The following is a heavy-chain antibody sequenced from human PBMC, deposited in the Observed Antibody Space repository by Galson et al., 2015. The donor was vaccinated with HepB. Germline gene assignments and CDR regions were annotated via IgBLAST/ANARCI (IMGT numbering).Heavy chain of an antibody. V-gene: IGHV1-3*01. CDR2: INAVNGDT. Sequence: SVKVSCKASGYTFSTYAMHWVHRAPGQRLEWMGCINAVNGDTEYSQNFQGRVTITMDTSASTAYMELSSLRSEDTTIYYCARGGPTGIFDCWGQGTVVTVSS. J-gene: IGHJ4*02. CDR1: GYTFSTYA. D-gene: IGHD1-14*01. CDR3: ARGGPTGIFDC.